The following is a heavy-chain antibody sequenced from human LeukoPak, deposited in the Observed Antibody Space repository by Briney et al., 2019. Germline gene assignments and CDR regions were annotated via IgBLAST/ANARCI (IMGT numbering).Heavy chain of an antibody. D-gene: IGHD4-23*01. CDR1: GFAFSDYY. CDR3: ATYGGKPFRYFDY. V-gene: IGHV3-11*01. J-gene: IGHJ4*02. Sequence: GGSLRLSCAASGFAFSDYYMSWIRQAPGKGLEWVSYISSSGSTIYYADSVKGRFTISRDNAKNSLYLQMNSLRAEDTAVYYCATYGGKPFRYFDYWGQGTLVTVSS. CDR2: ISSSGSTI.